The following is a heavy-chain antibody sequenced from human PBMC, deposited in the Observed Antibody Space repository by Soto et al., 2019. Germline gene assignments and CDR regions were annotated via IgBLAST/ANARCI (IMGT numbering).Heavy chain of an antibody. Sequence: PGESLKISCKGSGYSFTSYWIGWVRQMPGKGLEWMGIIYPGDSDTRYSPSFQGQVTISADKSISTAYLQWSSLKASDTAMYYCARHVVIQLWPEGAGGMDVWGQGTTVTVSS. CDR3: ARHVVIQLWPEGAGGMDV. CDR1: GYSFTSYW. J-gene: IGHJ6*02. V-gene: IGHV5-51*01. D-gene: IGHD5-18*01. CDR2: IYPGDSDT.